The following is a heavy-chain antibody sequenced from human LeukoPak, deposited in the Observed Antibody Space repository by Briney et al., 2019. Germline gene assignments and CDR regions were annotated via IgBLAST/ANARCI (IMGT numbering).Heavy chain of an antibody. CDR3: AKDQEGYHRPIDY. V-gene: IGHV3-23*01. D-gene: IGHD5-24*01. CDR1: GLTFNIYD. Sequence: GGSLRLSCAASGLTFNIYDMHWVRQAPGKGLEWVSVISAGGGTKDYADSVRGRFTVSRDNSRNTLFLQMNSLRAEDTAIYYCAKDQEGYHRPIDYWGQGALVTVSS. J-gene: IGHJ4*02. CDR2: ISAGGGTK.